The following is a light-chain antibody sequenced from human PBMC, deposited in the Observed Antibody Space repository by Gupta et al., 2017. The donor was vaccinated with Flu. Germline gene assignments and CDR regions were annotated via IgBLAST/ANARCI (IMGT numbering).Light chain of an antibody. CDR2: DAS. Sequence: RPLTYAPSSLSASVGETVTITCRASQNISTYLNWYRQIPGKAPNRLIFDASSLQSGVPSRFRGSGSGTDFTLTISSLQPEDFATYYCQQSYSFPRTFGGGTKVEIK. J-gene: IGKJ4*01. V-gene: IGKV1-39*01. CDR1: QNISTY. CDR3: QQSYSFPRT.